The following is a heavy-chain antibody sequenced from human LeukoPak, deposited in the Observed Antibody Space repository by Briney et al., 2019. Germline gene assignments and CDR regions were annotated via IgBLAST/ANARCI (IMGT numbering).Heavy chain of an antibody. V-gene: IGHV3-23*01. Sequence: GGSLRLSCAASGFTFSSYAMSWVRQAPGKGLEWVSAISGSGGSTYYADSVKGRFTISRDNSKNTLYLQMNSLRAEDTTVYNCAKDRVYYGSGQFPYWGQGTLVTVSS. CDR2: ISGSGGST. CDR3: AKDRVYYGSGQFPY. CDR1: GFTFSSYA. D-gene: IGHD3-10*01. J-gene: IGHJ4*02.